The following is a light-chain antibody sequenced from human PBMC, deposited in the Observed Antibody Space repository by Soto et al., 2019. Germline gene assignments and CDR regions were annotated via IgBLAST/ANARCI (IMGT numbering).Light chain of an antibody. CDR3: QQYNNWPPWT. Sequence: VMTQAPATLSVSPGERATLSCRASQSVSSNLAWYQRKPGQAPRLLIYGASTRATAIPARFSGSGSGTEFTLTISSLQSEDFAVYYCQQYNNWPPWTFGQGTKVDI. CDR2: GAS. V-gene: IGKV3-15*01. CDR1: QSVSSN. J-gene: IGKJ1*01.